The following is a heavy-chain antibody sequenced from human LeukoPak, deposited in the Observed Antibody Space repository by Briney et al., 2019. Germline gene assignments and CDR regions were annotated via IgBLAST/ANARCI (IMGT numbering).Heavy chain of an antibody. D-gene: IGHD3-22*01. Sequence: LSLTCAVYGGSFSGYYWSWIRQAPGKGLEWVSYISSSGSTIYYADSVKGRFTISRDNAKNSLYLQMNSLRAEDTAVYYCARGFYDSSGSEGSFDYWGQGTLVTVSS. CDR3: ARGFYDSSGSEGSFDY. V-gene: IGHV3-11*01. CDR2: ISSSGSTI. J-gene: IGHJ4*02. CDR1: GGSFSGYY.